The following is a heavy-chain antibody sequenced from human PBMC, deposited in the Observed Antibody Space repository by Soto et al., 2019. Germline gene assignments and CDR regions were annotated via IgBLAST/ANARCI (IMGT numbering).Heavy chain of an antibody. CDR2: IKQDGSEK. J-gene: IGHJ3*02. CDR1: GFTFSSYW. D-gene: IGHD3-16*01. V-gene: IGHV3-7*01. CDR3: ARGSELGSDAFDI. Sequence: GGSLRLSCAASGFTFSSYWLSWVRQAPGKGLEGVANIKQDGSEKYYVDSVKGRFTISRDNAKNSLYLQMNSLRAEDTAVYYCARGSELGSDAFDIWGQGTMVTVSS.